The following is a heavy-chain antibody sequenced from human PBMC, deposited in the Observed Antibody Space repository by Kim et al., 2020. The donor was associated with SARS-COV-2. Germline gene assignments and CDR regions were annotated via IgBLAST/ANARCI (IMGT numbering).Heavy chain of an antibody. CDR2: INHSGST. V-gene: IGHV4-34*01. Sequence: SETLSLTCAVYGGSFSGYYWSWIRQPPGKGLEWIGEINHSGSTNYNPSLKSRVTISVDTSKNQFSLKLSSVTAADTAVYYCARGYITIFALVAPRYYYYGMDVWGQGTTVTVSS. CDR1: GGSFSGYY. CDR3: ARGYITIFALVAPRYYYYGMDV. D-gene: IGHD3-3*01. J-gene: IGHJ6*02.